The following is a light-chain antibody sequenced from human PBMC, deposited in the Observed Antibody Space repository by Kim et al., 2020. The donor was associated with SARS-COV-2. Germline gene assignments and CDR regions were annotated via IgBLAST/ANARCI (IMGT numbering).Light chain of an antibody. CDR1: QDINNY. J-gene: IGKJ1*01. CDR2: AAS. V-gene: IGKV1-27*01. CDR3: QQYDSVPRT. Sequence: APVGDRATITCRASQDINNYLAWYQQNPGKVPKLLIHAASALHSGVPSRFSGSGSGTNFTLTIISLQPEDVATFYCQQYDSVPRTFGQGTKVDIK.